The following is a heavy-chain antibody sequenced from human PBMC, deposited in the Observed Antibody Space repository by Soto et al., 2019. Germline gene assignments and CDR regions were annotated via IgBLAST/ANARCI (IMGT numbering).Heavy chain of an antibody. J-gene: IGHJ6*02. CDR2: IYPGDSDT. CDR3: ARLGGRIAVAGTVAYYYYGMDV. CDR1: GYSFTSYW. V-gene: IGHV5-51*01. Sequence: GESLKISCKGSGYSFTSYWIGWVRQMPGKGLEWMGIIYPGDSDTRYSPSFQGQVTISADKSISTAYLQWSSLKASDTAMYYCARLGGRIAVAGTVAYYYYGMDVWGQGTTVTVSS. D-gene: IGHD6-19*01.